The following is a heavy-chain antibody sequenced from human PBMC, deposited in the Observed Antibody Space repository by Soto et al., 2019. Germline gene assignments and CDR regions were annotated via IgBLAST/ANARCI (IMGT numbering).Heavy chain of an antibody. CDR2: ISRTSSRT. CDR3: ARRDTAMVTRGAFDI. J-gene: IGHJ3*02. Sequence: GGSLRLSCAVSGLTFDTYAMSWVRQAPGKGLEWVSTISRTSSRTHYADSVKGRFTISRDNAKNSLYLQMNSLRDEDTAVYYCARRDTAMVTRGAFDIWGQGTMVTVSS. CDR1: GLTFDTYA. V-gene: IGHV3-23*01. D-gene: IGHD5-18*01.